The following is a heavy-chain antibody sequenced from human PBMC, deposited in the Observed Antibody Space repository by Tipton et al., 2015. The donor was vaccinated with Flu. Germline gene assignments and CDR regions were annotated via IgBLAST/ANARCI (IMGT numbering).Heavy chain of an antibody. D-gene: IGHD5-24*01. CDR2: INHSGST. V-gene: IGHV4-34*01. J-gene: IGHJ4*02. CDR3: ARDGYNYDY. Sequence: LRLSCAVYGGSFSGYYWSWIRQPPGKGLEWIGEINHSGSTNYNPSLKSRVTISVDTSKNQFSLKLSSVTAADTAVYYCARDGYNYDYWGQGTLVTVSS. CDR1: GGSFSGYY.